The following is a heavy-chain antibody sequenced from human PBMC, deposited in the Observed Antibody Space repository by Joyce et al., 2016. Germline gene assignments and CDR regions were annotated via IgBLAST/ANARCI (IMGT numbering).Heavy chain of an antibody. Sequence: EVQLVQSGAEVQKPGESLKISCKSSGFSFNGYWIAWVRQVPGKGLEWMGSSYPGDSRTKYSPSFQGQVTISADKSINTAYLHWSSLKASDTAIYYCARVISHSHFDTWGQGTLVTVSS. D-gene: IGHD2-21*01. CDR2: SYPGDSRT. V-gene: IGHV5-51*01. CDR3: ARVISHSHFDT. CDR1: GFSFNGYW. J-gene: IGHJ4*02.